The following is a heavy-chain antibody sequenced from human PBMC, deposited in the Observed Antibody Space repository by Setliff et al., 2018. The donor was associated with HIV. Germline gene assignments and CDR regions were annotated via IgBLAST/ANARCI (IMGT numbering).Heavy chain of an antibody. CDR3: AKEDAVKETRVTIREYYFAY. CDR1: GDTFSSYA. Sequence: ASVKVSCKASGDTFSSYAISWVRQAPGQGLEWMGGIIPVLGLSYYAQNFQGRVTITADESTSTAYMELSSLRTEDTAVYYCAKEDAVKETRVTIREYYFAYWGQGALVTVSS. J-gene: IGHJ4*02. CDR2: IIPVLGLS. D-gene: IGHD3-3*02. V-gene: IGHV1-69*10.